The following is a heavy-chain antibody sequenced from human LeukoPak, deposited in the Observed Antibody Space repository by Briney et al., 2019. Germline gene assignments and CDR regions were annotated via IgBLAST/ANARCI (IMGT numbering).Heavy chain of an antibody. V-gene: IGHV4-34*01. CDR3: ARGLRGASDI. CDR2: INHSGST. Sequence: SETLSLTCAVYGGSFSGYYWSWIRQPPGKGLEWIGEINHSGSTNYNPSLKSRVTISVDTSKNQFSLKLSSVTAADTAVYYCARGLRGASDIWGQGTMVTVSS. CDR1: GGSFSGYY. D-gene: IGHD5-12*01. J-gene: IGHJ3*02.